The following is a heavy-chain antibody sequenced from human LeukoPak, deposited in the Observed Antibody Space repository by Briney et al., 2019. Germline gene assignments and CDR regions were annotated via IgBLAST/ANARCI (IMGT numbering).Heavy chain of an antibody. V-gene: IGHV1-69*02. J-gene: IGHJ4*02. Sequence: GASVKVSCKASGGTFSSYTISWVRQAPGQGLEWMGRIIPILGIANYAQKFQGRVTITADKSTSTAYMELSSLRSEDTAVYYCATHPLDYGGTYFLARWLDYWGQGTLVTVSS. CDR1: GGTFSSYT. D-gene: IGHD4/OR15-4a*01. CDR3: ATHPLDYGGTYFLARWLDY. CDR2: IIPILGIA.